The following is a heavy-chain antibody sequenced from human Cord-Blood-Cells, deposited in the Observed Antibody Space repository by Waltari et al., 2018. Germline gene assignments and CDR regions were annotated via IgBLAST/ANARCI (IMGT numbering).Heavy chain of an antibody. V-gene: IGHV4-59*11. J-gene: IGHJ3*02. CDR2: IDYRGST. D-gene: IGHD3-16*01. CDR1: GGAFCSHY. CDR3: ARGGAFDI. Sequence: QVPLQESGPGLVKPSENLSPNRTVPGGAFCSHYWCWLRQPPGKGLEWIGYIDYRGSTNYNPSLKSRVTISVDTSKNQFSLKLSSVTAADTAVHYCARGGAFDIWGQGTMVTVSS.